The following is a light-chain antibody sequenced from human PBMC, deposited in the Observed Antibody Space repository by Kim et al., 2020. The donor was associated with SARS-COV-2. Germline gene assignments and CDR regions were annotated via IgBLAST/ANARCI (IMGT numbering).Light chain of an antibody. J-gene: IGKJ2*01. CDR2: WAS. V-gene: IGKV4-1*01. CDR3: QKYYSTPYT. Sequence: IVMTQSPDSLAVSLGQRATINCKSSQSVLYSSNNKYYLAWYQQKPGQPPKLLIYWASTRESGVPDRFSGSGSGTDFTLTISSLQAEDVAVYYCQKYYSTPYTLGQGTKLEI. CDR1: QSVLYSSNNKYY.